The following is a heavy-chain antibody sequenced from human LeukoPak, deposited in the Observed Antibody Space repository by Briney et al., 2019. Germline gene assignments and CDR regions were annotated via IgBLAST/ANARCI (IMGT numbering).Heavy chain of an antibody. CDR3: ARVMMGATVTTFHYYCMDV. V-gene: IGHV3-21*01. J-gene: IGHJ6*03. CDR2: ITSSSSHI. Sequence: GSLRLSCAACGFTFSHYSIDWVRQAPGKGLERVASITSSSSHIYYADSVKGRFTISRDNAKNEVYLQMNSLRGEDTAIYYCARVMMGATVTTFHYYCMDVWGVGTAVNVSS. CDR1: GFTFSHYS. D-gene: IGHD4-11*01.